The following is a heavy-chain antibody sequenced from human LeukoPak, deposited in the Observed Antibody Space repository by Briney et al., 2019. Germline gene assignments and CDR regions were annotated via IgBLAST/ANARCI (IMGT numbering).Heavy chain of an antibody. CDR1: GFTFDDHG. Sequence: GGSLRLSCAAAGFTFDDHGMSWVRQAPGKVLEWVSVITWNGGRTAYADSVKGRFTISRDNVKNSLYLQMNCLRAEDTALYYCAREWAVADNYFDYWGQGTLVTVSS. D-gene: IGHD6-19*01. V-gene: IGHV3-20*04. CDR2: ITWNGGRT. CDR3: AREWAVADNYFDY. J-gene: IGHJ4*02.